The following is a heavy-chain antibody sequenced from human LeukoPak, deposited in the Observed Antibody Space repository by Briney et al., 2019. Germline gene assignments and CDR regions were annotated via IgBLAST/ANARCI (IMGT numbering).Heavy chain of an antibody. D-gene: IGHD2-15*01. CDR3: ARARLALYWGALDI. V-gene: IGHV4-59*13. CDR2: IYYSGST. Sequence: SETLSLTCTVSGGSITSYYWSWIRQPPGKGLEWIGFIYYSGSTNYNPSLKSRVTISGDTSKNQFSLKLCSVTAADTAVYYCARARLALYWGALDIWGQGTMVTVSS. J-gene: IGHJ3*02. CDR1: GGSITSYY.